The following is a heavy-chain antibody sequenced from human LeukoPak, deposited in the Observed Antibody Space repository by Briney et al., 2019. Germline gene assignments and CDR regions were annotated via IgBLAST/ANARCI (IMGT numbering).Heavy chain of an antibody. CDR3: ARQAWQLVPYYYYGMDV. D-gene: IGHD6-13*01. CDR1: GGSISSYY. V-gene: IGHV4-59*08. Sequence: KPSETLSLTCTVSGGSISSYYWSWIRQPPGKGLEWIGYIYYSGSTNYNPSLKSRVTISVDTSKNQFSLKPSSVTAADTAVYYCARQAWQLVPYYYYGMDVWGQGTTVTVSS. CDR2: IYYSGST. J-gene: IGHJ6*02.